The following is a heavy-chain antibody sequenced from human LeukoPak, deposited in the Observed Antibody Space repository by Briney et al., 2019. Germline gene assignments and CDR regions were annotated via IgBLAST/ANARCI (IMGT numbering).Heavy chain of an antibody. CDR1: GGSISSSNW. Sequence: HSGTLSITCAVSGGSISSSNWWSWVRQPPGKGLEWIGEIYHSGSTNYNPSLKSRVTISVDKSKNQFSLKLSSVTAADTAVYYCAREPSFDFWSGYYTGSGYYFDYWGQGTLVTVSS. D-gene: IGHD3-3*01. CDR2: IYHSGST. CDR3: AREPSFDFWSGYYTGSGYYFDY. V-gene: IGHV4-4*02. J-gene: IGHJ4*02.